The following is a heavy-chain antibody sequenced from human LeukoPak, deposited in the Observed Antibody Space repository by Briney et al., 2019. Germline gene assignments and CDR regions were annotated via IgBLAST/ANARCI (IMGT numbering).Heavy chain of an antibody. CDR1: GGSFSGYY. J-gene: IGHJ4*02. Sequence: SETLSLTCAVYGGSFSGYYWSWIRQPPGKGLEWIGEINHSGSTNYNPSLKSRVTISVDTSKNQFSLKLSSVTAADTAVYYCAANSTVDTAMGTFDYWGQGTLVTVSS. D-gene: IGHD5-18*01. CDR3: AANSTVDTAMGTFDY. CDR2: INHSGST. V-gene: IGHV4-34*01.